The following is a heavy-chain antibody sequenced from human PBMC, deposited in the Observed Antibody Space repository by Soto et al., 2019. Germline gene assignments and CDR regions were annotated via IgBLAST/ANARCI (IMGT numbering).Heavy chain of an antibody. CDR1: GGSFSGYY. D-gene: IGHD2-2*01. J-gene: IGHJ5*02. Sequence: PSGTLSLTCAAYGGSFSGYYCTWIRQPPGTGLEWIGEINHSGSTNYNPSLKSRVTISVDTSKNQFSLKLTSVTAEDTAVYYCAKEKISTSCCNWFDPWGQGTLVTGSS. CDR3: AKEKISTSCCNWFDP. V-gene: IGHV4-34*01. CDR2: INHSGST.